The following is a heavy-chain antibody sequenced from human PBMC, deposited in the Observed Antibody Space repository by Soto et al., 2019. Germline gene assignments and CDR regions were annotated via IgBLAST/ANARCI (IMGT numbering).Heavy chain of an antibody. CDR1: GYTFTSYY. V-gene: IGHV1-46*01. CDR2: INPSGGST. D-gene: IGHD5-18*01. J-gene: IGHJ4*02. Sequence: GASVKVSCKASGYTFTSYYMHWVRQAPGQGLEWMGIINPSGGSTSYAQKFQGRVTMTRDTSTSTVYMELNSLRAEDTAVYYCANSGYSYGYDYWGQGTLVTVSS. CDR3: ANSGYSYGYDY.